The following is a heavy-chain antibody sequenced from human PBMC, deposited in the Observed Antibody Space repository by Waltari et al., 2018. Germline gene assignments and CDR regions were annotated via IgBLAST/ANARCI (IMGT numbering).Heavy chain of an antibody. Sequence: QVQLRESGPGQVKPAGTLSLTCTVYGASITNLDYYWGWIRQPPGKPLEWIGSVYYTWTTYHNPSLVSRVSISVDTSQSQISLRLNSVTAADTAVYYCARQLSEKYDSSGAYPYRWGQGTLVIVSS. V-gene: IGHV4-39*01. CDR1: GASITNLDYY. D-gene: IGHD3-16*01. CDR2: VYYTWTT. CDR3: ARQLSEKYDSSGAYPYR. J-gene: IGHJ5*02.